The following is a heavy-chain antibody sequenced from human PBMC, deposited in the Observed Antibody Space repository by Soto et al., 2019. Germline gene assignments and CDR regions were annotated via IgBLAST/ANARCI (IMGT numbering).Heavy chain of an antibody. CDR1: GYAFSSYG. D-gene: IGHD2-15*01. Sequence: QVQLVRSGAEVKEPGASVRVSCKASGYAFSSYGFSWGRQGPGQGLEGVAWISADSGDTNFAQKFRGRVTLTTDTSTSTAYTDLRSLTSDDTASYYCARDFRDSGGGPSGIYFDFWGQGTLVTVSS. CDR3: ARDFRDSGGGPSGIYFDF. V-gene: IGHV1-18*01. CDR2: ISADSGDT. J-gene: IGHJ4*02.